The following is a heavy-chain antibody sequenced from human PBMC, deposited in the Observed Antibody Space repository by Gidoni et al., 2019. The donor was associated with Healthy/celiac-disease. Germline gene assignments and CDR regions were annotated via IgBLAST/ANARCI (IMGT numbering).Heavy chain of an antibody. D-gene: IGHD5-18*01. CDR1: GFTFSSYA. CDR3: AKGSGYSYGYMGP. J-gene: IGHJ5*02. V-gene: IGHV3-23*04. Sequence: EVHLVESGGGWVQPGGSLRLSWPASGFTFSSYARSGGRQAPGKGRVWVSAISGMGGSTYYADSVKGRFTTSSNNSKNTLYLQMNSLSAEDTAVYYCAKGSGYSYGYMGPWGQGTLVTVSS. CDR2: ISGMGGST.